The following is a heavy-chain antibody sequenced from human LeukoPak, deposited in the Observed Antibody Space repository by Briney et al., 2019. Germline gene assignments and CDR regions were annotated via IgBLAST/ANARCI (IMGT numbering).Heavy chain of an antibody. CDR2: IVVGSGNT. Sequence: ASVKVSCKASGYTFTGYYMHWVRQAPGQGLEWIGWIVVGSGNTNYAQKFQERVTITRDMSTSTAYMELSSLRSEDTAVYYCAAEVDYYDSSGYYSPWYTPERWGQGTLVTVSS. V-gene: IGHV1-58*02. J-gene: IGHJ4*02. CDR1: GYTFTGYY. CDR3: AAEVDYYDSSGYYSPWYTPER. D-gene: IGHD3-22*01.